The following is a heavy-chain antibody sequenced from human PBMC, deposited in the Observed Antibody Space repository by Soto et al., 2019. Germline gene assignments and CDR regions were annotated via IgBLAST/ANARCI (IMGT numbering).Heavy chain of an antibody. CDR2: IIPIFGTA. CDR3: ASPANSVDTAMAPTYYYYGMDV. CDR1: GGTFSSYA. Sequence: GASVKVSCKASGGTFSSYAISWVRQAPGQGLEWMGGIIPIFGTANYAQKFQGRVTITADKSTSTAYMELSSLRSEDTAVYDCASPANSVDTAMAPTYYYYGMDVWGQGTTVTVSS. V-gene: IGHV1-69*06. J-gene: IGHJ6*02. D-gene: IGHD5-18*01.